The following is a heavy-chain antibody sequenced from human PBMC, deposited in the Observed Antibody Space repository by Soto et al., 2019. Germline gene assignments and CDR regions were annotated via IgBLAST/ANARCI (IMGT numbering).Heavy chain of an antibody. CDR1: GFSLATSGVG. Sequence: QITLKESGPTLVKPTQTLTVTCTFSGFSLATSGVGVGWVRQPPGKALEWLALIYWDDDKRYSPSLKSRVTITKDNSKNQVVLTMTNVDPVDTGTYYCALTMPPRIFNYWGQGTVVTVSS. CDR2: IYWDDDK. V-gene: IGHV2-5*02. J-gene: IGHJ4*02. CDR3: ALTMPPRIFNY. D-gene: IGHD3-3*01.